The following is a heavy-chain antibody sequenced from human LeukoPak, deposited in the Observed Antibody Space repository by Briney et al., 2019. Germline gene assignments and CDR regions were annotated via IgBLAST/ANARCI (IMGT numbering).Heavy chain of an antibody. V-gene: IGHV3-30-3*02. CDR2: ISYDGSNK. D-gene: IGHD6-13*01. CDR3: AKSGSSSWFLDH. J-gene: IGHJ4*02. Sequence: GRSRRLSCAASGFTFSSYAMHWVRQAPGKGLEWVAVISYDGSNKYYADSVKGRFTISRDNSKNTVFLQMNSLRAEDTAVYYCAKSGSSSWFLDHWGQGTLVTVSS. CDR1: GFTFSSYA.